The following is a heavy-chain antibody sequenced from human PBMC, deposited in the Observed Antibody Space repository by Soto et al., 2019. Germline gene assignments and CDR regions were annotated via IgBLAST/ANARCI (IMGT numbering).Heavy chain of an antibody. D-gene: IGHD3-10*02. CDR1: GGSFSGYY. CDR3: ARGKVFGY. V-gene: IGHV4-34*01. Sequence: ASETLSLTCAVYGGSFSGYYWSWIRQPPGKGLEWIGEINHSGSTNYNPSLKSRVTVSVDTSKNQFSLKLSSVTAADTAVYYCARGKVFGYWGQGTLVTVSS. CDR2: INHSGST. J-gene: IGHJ4*02.